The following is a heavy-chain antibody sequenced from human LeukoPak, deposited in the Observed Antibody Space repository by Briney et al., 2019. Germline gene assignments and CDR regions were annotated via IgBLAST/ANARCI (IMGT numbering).Heavy chain of an antibody. CDR1: GFTFSSYA. V-gene: IGHV3-30*04. CDR2: ILYEGRNK. J-gene: IGHJ6*02. Sequence: NPGRSLSLSCAASGFTFSSYAMHWVRQAPGRGLEGVAFILYEGRNKYYADSVKGRFTISRAHSQNTLYLPTTSLRAEAPAVYYCATGYSSGGSCYSHYYYGMDVWGPGAPVTVSS. D-gene: IGHD2-15*01. CDR3: ATGYSSGGSCYSHYYYGMDV.